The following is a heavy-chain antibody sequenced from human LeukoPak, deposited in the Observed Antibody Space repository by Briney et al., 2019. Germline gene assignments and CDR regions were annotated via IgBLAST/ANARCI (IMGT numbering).Heavy chain of an antibody. V-gene: IGHV3-23*01. D-gene: IGHD2-21*02. J-gene: IGHJ4*02. Sequence: GGSLRLSCAASGFTFSNYAMSWVRQAPGKGLEWVSAISGSGDSTYYADSVKGRFTISRDSSKNTLFLQMNSLRAEDTAVYYCAKALGSNCGGDCYSRLIDYWGQGTLVTVSS. CDR3: AKALGSNCGGDCYSRLIDY. CDR2: ISGSGDST. CDR1: GFTFSNYA.